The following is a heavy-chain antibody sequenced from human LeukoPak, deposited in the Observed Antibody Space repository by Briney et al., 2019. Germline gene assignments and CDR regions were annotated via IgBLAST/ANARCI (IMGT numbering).Heavy chain of an antibody. Sequence: GASVKVSCKASGDTFSSYYMHWVRQAPGQGLEWMGIINPSGGSITYAQMFQGRVTMTRDTSINTAYMELSRLTSDDTAVYYCARGTTHLWFGEGGNALDIWGQGTMVTVSS. J-gene: IGHJ3*02. CDR3: ARGTTHLWFGEGGNALDI. CDR2: INPSGGSI. V-gene: IGHV1-46*01. CDR1: GDTFSSYY. D-gene: IGHD3-10*01.